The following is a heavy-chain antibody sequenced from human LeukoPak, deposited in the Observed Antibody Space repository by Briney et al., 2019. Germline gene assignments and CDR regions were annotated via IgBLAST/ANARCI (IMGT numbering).Heavy chain of an antibody. V-gene: IGHV4-59*01. Sequence: SETLSLTCTVSGGSISSYYWSWIRQPPGKGLEWIGYVYYSGSTNYNPSLKSRVTISVDTSKNQFSLKLSSVTAADTAVYYCATVDTAMVVGYWGQGTLVTVSS. CDR2: VYYSGST. J-gene: IGHJ4*02. D-gene: IGHD5-18*01. CDR3: ATVDTAMVVGY. CDR1: GGSISSYY.